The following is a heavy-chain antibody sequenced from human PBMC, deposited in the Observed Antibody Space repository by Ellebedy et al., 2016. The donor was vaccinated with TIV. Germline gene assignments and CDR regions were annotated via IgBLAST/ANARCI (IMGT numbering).Heavy chain of an antibody. CDR1: GFTVSSNY. J-gene: IGHJ4*02. Sequence: GESLKISXAASGFTVSSNYMSWVRQAPGKGLEWVSVIYSGGSTYYADSVKGRFTISRDNSKNTLYLQMNSLRAEDTAVYYCASAVAGTLFYFDYWGQGTLVTVSS. V-gene: IGHV3-53*01. CDR3: ASAVAGTLFYFDY. CDR2: IYSGGST. D-gene: IGHD6-19*01.